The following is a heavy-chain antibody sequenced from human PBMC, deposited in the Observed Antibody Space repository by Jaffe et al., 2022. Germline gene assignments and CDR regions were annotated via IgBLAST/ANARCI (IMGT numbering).Heavy chain of an antibody. CDR3: ARGYCSGGSCYPAY. V-gene: IGHV3-21*01. J-gene: IGHJ4*02. Sequence: EVQLVESGGGLVKPGGSLRLSCAASGFTFSSYSMNWVRQAPGKGLEWVSSISSSSSYIYYADSVKGRFTISRDNAKNSLYLQMNSLRAEDTAVYYCARGYCSGGSCYPAYWGQGTLVTVSS. CDR1: GFTFSSYS. D-gene: IGHD2-15*01. CDR2: ISSSSSYI.